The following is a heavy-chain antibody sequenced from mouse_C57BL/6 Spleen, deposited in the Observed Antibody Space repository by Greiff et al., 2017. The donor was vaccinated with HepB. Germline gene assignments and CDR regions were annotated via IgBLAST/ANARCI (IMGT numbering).Heavy chain of an antibody. J-gene: IGHJ3*01. CDR1: GFTFNTYA. V-gene: IGHV10-3*01. Sequence: EVQGVESGGGLVQPKGSLKLSCAASGFTFNTYAMHWVRQAPGKGLEWVARIRSKSSNYATYYADSVKDRFTISRDDSQSMLYLQMNNLKTEDTAMYYCGREPYYYGSRGAWFAYWGQGTLVTVSA. CDR2: IRSKSSNYAT. D-gene: IGHD1-1*01. CDR3: GREPYYYGSRGAWFAY.